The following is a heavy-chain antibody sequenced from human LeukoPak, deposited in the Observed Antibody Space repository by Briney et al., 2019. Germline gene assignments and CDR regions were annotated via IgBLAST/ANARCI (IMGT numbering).Heavy chain of an antibody. V-gene: IGHV1-2*02. CDR2: INPNSGAT. J-gene: IGHJ4*02. D-gene: IGHD2-2*01. Sequence: ASVKVSCKASGYTFTDYYMHWVRQAPGQGLEWMGWINPNSGATNYAQKFQGRVTMTRDTSISTAYMELSRLRSDDTAVYYCARDIRQLRGTDYWGQGTLVTVSS. CDR1: GYTFTDYY. CDR3: ARDIRQLRGTDY.